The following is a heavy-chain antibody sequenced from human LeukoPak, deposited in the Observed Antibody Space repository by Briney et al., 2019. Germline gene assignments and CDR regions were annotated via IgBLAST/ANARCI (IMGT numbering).Heavy chain of an antibody. CDR1: GYSFTNYW. Sequence: GESLKISCKGVGYSFTNYWIGWVRQMPGKGMGWMGVIYPGDSRVRYNPSFQGQVTISVDKSVSTAYLQWISLKASGTAMYYCACRDLSSTWSYPWGQGTLVTVSS. J-gene: IGHJ5*02. CDR2: IYPGDSRV. D-gene: IGHD6-13*01. CDR3: ACRDLSSTWSYP. V-gene: IGHV5-51*01.